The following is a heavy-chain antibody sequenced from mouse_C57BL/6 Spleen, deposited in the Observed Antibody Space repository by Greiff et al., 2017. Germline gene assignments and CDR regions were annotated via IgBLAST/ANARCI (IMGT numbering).Heavy chain of an antibody. CDR1: GFTFSDYY. V-gene: IGHV5-16*01. CDR3: AREALGYPGLFDY. J-gene: IGHJ2*01. D-gene: IGHD2-2*01. Sequence: EVKVVESEGGLVQPGSSMKLSCTASGFTFSDYYMAWVRQVPEKGLEWVANINYDGSSTYYLDSLKSRFIISRDNAKNILYLQMSSLKSEDTATYYCAREALGYPGLFDYWGQGTTLTVSS. CDR2: INYDGSST.